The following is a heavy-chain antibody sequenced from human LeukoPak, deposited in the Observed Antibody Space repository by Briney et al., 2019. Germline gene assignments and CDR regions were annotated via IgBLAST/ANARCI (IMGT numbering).Heavy chain of an antibody. CDR1: GFTFSSYS. Sequence: GGSLRLSCAASGFTFSSYSMNWVRQAQGKGLEWVSSISSSSSYIYYADSVKGRFTISRDNAKNSLYLQMNSLRAEDTAVYYCAREVRGVIPWFDPWGQGTLVTVSS. CDR2: ISSSSSYI. J-gene: IGHJ5*02. D-gene: IGHD3-10*01. V-gene: IGHV3-21*01. CDR3: AREVRGVIPWFDP.